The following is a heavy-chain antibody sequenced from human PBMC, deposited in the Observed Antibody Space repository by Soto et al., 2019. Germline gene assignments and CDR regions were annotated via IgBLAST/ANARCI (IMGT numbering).Heavy chain of an antibody. CDR3: ATRGGPYNLSYSYSMDV. CDR1: GGTFSSYT. J-gene: IGHJ6*03. D-gene: IGHD1-1*01. Sequence: QVQLVQSGAEVKKPGSSVKVSCKASGGTFSSYTISWVRQAPGQGLEWMGRIIPILGIANYAQKFQGRVTITADKSTSTAYMELSSLRSEDTAVYYCATRGGPYNLSYSYSMDVWGKGTTVTVSS. CDR2: IIPILGIA. V-gene: IGHV1-69*02.